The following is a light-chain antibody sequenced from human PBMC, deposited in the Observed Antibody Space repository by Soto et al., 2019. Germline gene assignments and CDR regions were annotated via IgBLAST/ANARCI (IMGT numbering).Light chain of an antibody. V-gene: IGLV2-23*01. CDR2: EGS. J-gene: IGLJ2*01. CDR3: CSYAGSSTYV. CDR1: SSDVGSYNL. Sequence: QSALTQPASVSGSPRQSITISCTGTSSDVGSYNLVSWYQQYPGKAPKLIIYEGSKRPSGVSNRFSGSKSGNTASLTISGLQAEDEADYYCCSYAGSSTYVFGGGTKLTVL.